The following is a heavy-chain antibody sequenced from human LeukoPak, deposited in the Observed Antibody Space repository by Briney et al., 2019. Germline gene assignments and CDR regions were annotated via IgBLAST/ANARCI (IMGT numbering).Heavy chain of an antibody. D-gene: IGHD4-23*01. V-gene: IGHV3-7*01. CDR2: IKEDGSEK. J-gene: IGHJ4*02. Sequence: GGSLRLSCAATGFTFSSYWMSWVRQAPGKGLEWVANIKEDGSEKYYVDSVKGRFTTSRDNTKNSLYLQMNSLRAEDTAVYYCARGRDGGRPYDYWGQGTLVTVSS. CDR3: ARGRDGGRPYDY. CDR1: GFTFSSYW.